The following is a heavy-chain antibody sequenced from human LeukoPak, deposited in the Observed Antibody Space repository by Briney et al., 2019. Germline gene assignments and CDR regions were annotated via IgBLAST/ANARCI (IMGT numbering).Heavy chain of an antibody. J-gene: IGHJ4*02. D-gene: IGHD6-19*01. Sequence: SETLSLTCTVSGGSISSYYWSWIRQPPGKGLEWIGSIYHSGSTNYNPSLKSRVTISVDTSKNQFSLKLSSVTAADTAVYYCARAADSSGWTDYWGQGTLVTVSS. CDR2: IYHSGST. CDR1: GGSISSYY. V-gene: IGHV4-59*12. CDR3: ARAADSSGWTDY.